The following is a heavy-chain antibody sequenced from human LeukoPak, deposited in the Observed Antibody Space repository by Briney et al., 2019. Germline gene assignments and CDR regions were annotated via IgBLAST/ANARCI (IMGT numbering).Heavy chain of an antibody. D-gene: IGHD6-13*01. V-gene: IGHV4-59*12. CDR2: IYYSGST. J-gene: IGHJ4*02. CDR1: GGSISSYY. CDR3: ARGLLRGIARRYYFDY. Sequence: SETLSLTCTVSGGSISSYYWSWIRQPPGKGLEWIGYIYYSGSTNYNPSLKSRVTISVDTSKNQFSLKLSSVTAADTAVYYCARGLLRGIARRYYFDYWGQGTLVTVSS.